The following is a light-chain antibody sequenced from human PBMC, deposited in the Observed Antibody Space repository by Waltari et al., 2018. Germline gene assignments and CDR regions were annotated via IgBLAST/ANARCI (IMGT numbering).Light chain of an antibody. CDR2: DTS. J-gene: IGKJ4*02. CDR3: QQRNSWPLT. CDR1: QTGNTY. Sequence: ETVLTQSPVTLSLSPGERPTLPGMASQTGNTYLAWFQQKPGQAPRRLTYDTSNRATGVPARFSGSGSGTDFTLNINSVEPEDFAVYYCQQRNSWPLTFGGGTKVEIK. V-gene: IGKV3-11*01.